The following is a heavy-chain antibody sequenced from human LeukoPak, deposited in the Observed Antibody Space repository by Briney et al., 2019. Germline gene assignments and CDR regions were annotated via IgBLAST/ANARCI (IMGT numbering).Heavy chain of an antibody. CDR2: ISPSGGST. V-gene: IGHV1-46*01. CDR3: ARAGIPGYCTNVTCSNWLDP. CDR1: GYTFTSNY. J-gene: IGHJ5*02. Sequence: ASVKVSCKAFGYTFTSNYMHWVRQAPGQGREWMGVISPSGGSTTYAQKFQGRVTLTRDMSTSTDYLELSSLRSEDTAVYYCARAGIPGYCTNVTCSNWLDPWGQGTLVTVSS. D-gene: IGHD2-8*01.